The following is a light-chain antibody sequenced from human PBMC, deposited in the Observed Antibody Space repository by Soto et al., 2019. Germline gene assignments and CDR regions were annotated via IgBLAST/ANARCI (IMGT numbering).Light chain of an antibody. J-gene: IGLJ1*01. CDR2: EVS. CDR1: SSDVGYYNR. V-gene: IGLV2-18*02. Sequence: QSALTQPPSVSGSPGQSVTISCTGTSSDVGYYNRVSWYQQPPGTAPKLLIYEVSNRPSGVPDRFSGSKSGNTASLTISGLQAEDEADYYCSAYTVSRTYVFGTGTKVTVL. CDR3: SAYTVSRTYV.